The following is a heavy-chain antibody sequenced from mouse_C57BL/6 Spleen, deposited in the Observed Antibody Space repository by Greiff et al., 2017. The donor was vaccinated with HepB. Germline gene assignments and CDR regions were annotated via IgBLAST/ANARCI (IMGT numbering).Heavy chain of an antibody. CDR2: IHPNSGST. J-gene: IGHJ4*01. V-gene: IGHV1-64*01. CDR1: GYTFTSYW. Sequence: QVQLQQPGAELVKPGASVKLSCKASGYTFTSYWMYWVKQRPGQGLEWIGMIHPNSGSTNYNEKFKSKATLTVDKSSSTAYMQLSSLTSEDSAVYYCARGGRGYAMDYWGQGTSVTVSS. CDR3: ARGGRGYAMDY.